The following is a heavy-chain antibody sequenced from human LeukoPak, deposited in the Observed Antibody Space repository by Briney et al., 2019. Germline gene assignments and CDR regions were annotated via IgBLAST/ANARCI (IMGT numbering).Heavy chain of an antibody. J-gene: IGHJ6*03. CDR2: ISGSGGST. CDR3: AKGTRGYSSSWTYYYYYYMDV. D-gene: IGHD6-13*01. CDR1: GFTVSSNY. Sequence: GGSLRLSCAASGFTVSSNYMSWVRQAPGKGLEWVSAISGSGGSTYYADSVKGRFTISRDNSKNTLYLQMNSLRAEDTAVYYCAKGTRGYSSSWTYYYYYYMDVWGKGTTVTISS. V-gene: IGHV3-23*01.